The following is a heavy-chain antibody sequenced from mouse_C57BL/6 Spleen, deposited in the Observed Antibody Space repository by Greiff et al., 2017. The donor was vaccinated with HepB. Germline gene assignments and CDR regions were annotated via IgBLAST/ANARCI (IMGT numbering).Heavy chain of an antibody. V-gene: IGHV8-8*01. Sequence: QVTLQVSGPGILQPSQTPSLTCSFSGFSLSTCGMGVGWIRQPSGKGLEWLAHIWWDDDKYYNPALKSRLTISKDTSKNQVFLKIANVDTADTATYYCARIGGEDYGSSYYFDYWGQGTTLTVSS. CDR1: GFSLSTCGMG. J-gene: IGHJ2*01. CDR3: ARIGGEDYGSSYYFDY. D-gene: IGHD1-1*01. CDR2: IWWDDDK.